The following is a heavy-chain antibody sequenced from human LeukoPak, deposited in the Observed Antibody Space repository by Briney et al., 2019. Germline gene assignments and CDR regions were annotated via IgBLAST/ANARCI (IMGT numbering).Heavy chain of an antibody. CDR1: GGSISSYS. CDR3: ARLRPDYDILTGFPMDV. CDR2: IYYSGST. D-gene: IGHD3-9*01. V-gene: IGHV4-59*01. J-gene: IGHJ6*02. Sequence: PSETLPLTCSVSGGSISSYSWSWIRQPPGKGLEWIGYIYYSGSTNYNPSLKRRVTQSVDTSKNQFSLKLSSVTAVDTAVYYCARLRPDYDILTGFPMDVWGPGTTVTVSS.